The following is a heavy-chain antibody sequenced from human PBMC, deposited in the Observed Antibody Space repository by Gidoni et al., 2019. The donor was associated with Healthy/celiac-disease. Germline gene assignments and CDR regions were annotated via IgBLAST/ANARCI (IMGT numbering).Heavy chain of an antibody. D-gene: IGHD1-26*01. V-gene: IGHV3-33*01. CDR1: GFTFSSYG. J-gene: IGHJ5*02. CDR2: IWYDGSNK. Sequence: QVQLVESGGGVVQPGRSLRLSCAASGFTFSSYGMHWVRQAPGKGLEWVAVIWYDGSNKYYADSVKGRFTISRDNSKNTLYLQMNSLRAEDTAVYYCARDLADYSGSYNWFDPWGQGTLVTVSS. CDR3: ARDLADYSGSYNWFDP.